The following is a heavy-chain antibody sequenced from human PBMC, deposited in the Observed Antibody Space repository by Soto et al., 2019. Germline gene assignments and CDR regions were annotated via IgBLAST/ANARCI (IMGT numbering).Heavy chain of an antibody. J-gene: IGHJ5*02. V-gene: IGHV1-69*13. CDR3: ARGPYCGGDCYPPAGPNWFDP. CDR1: GGTFSSYA. Sequence: SVKVSCKASGGTFSSYAISLVRQAPGQGLEWMGGIIPIFGTANYAQKFQGRVTITADESTSTAYMELSSLRSEDTAVYYCARGPYCGGDCYPPAGPNWFDPWGQGTLVTVSS. D-gene: IGHD2-21*02. CDR2: IIPIFGTA.